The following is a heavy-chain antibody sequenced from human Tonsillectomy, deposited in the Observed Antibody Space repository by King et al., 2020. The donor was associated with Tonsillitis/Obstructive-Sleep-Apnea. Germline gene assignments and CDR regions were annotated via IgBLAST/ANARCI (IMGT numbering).Heavy chain of an antibody. CDR3: ARHKPQRIAAAGKSYFDY. CDR2: IYYSGRT. D-gene: IGHD6-13*01. V-gene: IGHV4-39*01. J-gene: IGHJ4*02. CDR1: GGSISSSSYY. Sequence: QLQESGPGLVKPSETLSLTCTVSGGSISSSSYYWGWLRQPPGKGLEWIGCIYYSGRTYYNPSLKSRVTISVDTPKNKFSLKLSSVTAADTAVYYCARHKPQRIAAAGKSYFDYWGQGTLVTVSS.